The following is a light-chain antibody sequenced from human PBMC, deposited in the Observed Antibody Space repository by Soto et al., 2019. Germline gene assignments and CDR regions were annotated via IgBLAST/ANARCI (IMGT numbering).Light chain of an antibody. CDR3: TSYTSSNTPYA. V-gene: IGLV2-14*01. CDR2: EGF. J-gene: IGLJ1*01. Sequence: QSVLTQPASVSGSPGQSITISCTGTSSDVGGYNYVSWYQQHPGKVPKLMIYEGFKRPSGVSNRFSGSKSGNTASLTISGLQAEDEADYYCTSYTSSNTPYAFGTGTKATV. CDR1: SSDVGGYNY.